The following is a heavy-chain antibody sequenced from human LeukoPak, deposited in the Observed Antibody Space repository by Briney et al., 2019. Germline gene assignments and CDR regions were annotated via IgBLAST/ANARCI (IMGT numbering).Heavy chain of an antibody. Sequence: ASVKVSCKASGYTFTSYDINWVRQATGQGLEWMGRMNPNSGNTGYAQKFQGRVTMTRNTSISTAYMELSSLRAEDTAVYYCARDLYVYYDSSGPFDYWGQGTLVTVSS. J-gene: IGHJ4*02. CDR1: GYTFTSYD. CDR3: ARDLYVYYDSSGPFDY. V-gene: IGHV1-8*01. CDR2: MNPNSGNT. D-gene: IGHD3-22*01.